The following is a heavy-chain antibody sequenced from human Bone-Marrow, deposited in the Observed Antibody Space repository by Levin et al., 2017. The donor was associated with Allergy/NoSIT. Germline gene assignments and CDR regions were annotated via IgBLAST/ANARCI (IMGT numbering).Heavy chain of an antibody. CDR1: GFMFRTYA. Sequence: GGSLRLSCAASGFMFRTYAMHWVRQSPDRGLEWVALISNDGIDTYYADSVKGRFTISRDNSKNTLYVEMPSLRLEDTAIYYCAKGYYDVWTGYQNWFEPWGQGTLVTVSS. J-gene: IGHJ5*02. CDR3: AKGYYDVWTGYQNWFEP. D-gene: IGHD3-3*01. V-gene: IGHV3-30*04. CDR2: ISNDGIDT.